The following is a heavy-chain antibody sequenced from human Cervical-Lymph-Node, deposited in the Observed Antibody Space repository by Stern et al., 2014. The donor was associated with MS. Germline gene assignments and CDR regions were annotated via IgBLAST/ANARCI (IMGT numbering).Heavy chain of an antibody. CDR1: GASISIGGFS. CDR2: IYHSGNT. D-gene: IGHD4-17*01. Sequence: QLQLQESGSGLVKPSQTLSLTCAVSGASISIGGFSWSWIRQPPGKGLEWIGFIYHSGNTYYNPYLKSRVTISIDRSKNHFSLRLNSVTAADTAVYYCARSSDYGDYGANYYGMDVWGQGTTVTVSS. V-gene: IGHV4-30-2*01. CDR3: ARSSDYGDYGANYYGMDV. J-gene: IGHJ6*02.